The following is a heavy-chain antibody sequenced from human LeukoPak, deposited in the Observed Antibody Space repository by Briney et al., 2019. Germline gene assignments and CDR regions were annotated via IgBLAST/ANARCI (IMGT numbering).Heavy chain of an antibody. Sequence: PGGSLRLSCAASGFTFSSYWMSWVRQAPGKGLEWVANIKQDGSEKYYVDSVKGRFTISRDNAKNSLYLQMNSLRAEDTAVYYCARGSSSWYLSGLFDYWGQGTLVTVSS. V-gene: IGHV3-7*03. CDR2: IKQDGSEK. CDR3: ARGSSSWYLSGLFDY. J-gene: IGHJ4*02. CDR1: GFTFSSYW. D-gene: IGHD6-13*01.